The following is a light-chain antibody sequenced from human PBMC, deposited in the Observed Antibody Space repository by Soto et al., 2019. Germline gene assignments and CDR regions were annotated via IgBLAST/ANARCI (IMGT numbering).Light chain of an antibody. CDR2: GVS. V-gene: IGLV2-14*03. Sequence: QSALTQPASVSGSPGQSITISCTGTSSDVGGYNSVSWYQQHPGKAPKLMIYGVSNRPTGISNRLSGSTSGNTASLTISGLQTDDAADYDCSSFISSTTLAIWVFGTGTKLTVL. CDR1: SSDVGGYNS. J-gene: IGLJ1*01. CDR3: SSFISSTTLAIWV.